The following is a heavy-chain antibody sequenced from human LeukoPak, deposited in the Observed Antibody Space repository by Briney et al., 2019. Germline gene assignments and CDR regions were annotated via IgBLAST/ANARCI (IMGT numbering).Heavy chain of an antibody. CDR3: AREPTYYYDSSGYREGYYFDY. D-gene: IGHD3-22*01. CDR2: IIPIFGTA. J-gene: IGHJ4*02. Sequence: SGKVSCSASGATFSSYAFRWVRQAPGPGLEWKGGIIPIFGTANYAQTFPGRVTITTDESTSTAYMELSSRRSEDTAVYYCAREPTYYYDSSGYREGYYFDYWGQGTLVTVSS. V-gene: IGHV1-69*05. CDR1: GATFSSYA.